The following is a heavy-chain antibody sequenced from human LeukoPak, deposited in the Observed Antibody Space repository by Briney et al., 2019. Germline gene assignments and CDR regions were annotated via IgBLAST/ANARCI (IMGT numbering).Heavy chain of an antibody. J-gene: IGHJ6*03. CDR2: INPNSGGT. CDR1: GYTFTGYY. D-gene: IGHD2-15*01. Sequence: ASVKVSCKASGYTFTGYYMHWVRQAPGQGLEWMGWINPNSGGTNYAQKFQGWVTMTRDTSISTAYMELSSLRSEDTAVYYCARGGNYYYYYMDVWGKGTTVTVSS. CDR3: ARGGNYYYYYMDV. V-gene: IGHV1-2*04.